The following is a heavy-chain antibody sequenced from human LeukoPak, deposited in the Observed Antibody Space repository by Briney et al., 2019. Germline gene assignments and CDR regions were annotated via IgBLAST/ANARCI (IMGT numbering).Heavy chain of an antibody. D-gene: IGHD1-26*01. Sequence: GGSLTLSCAASGFNIATNYMSWVRRAPGKGLEWVSIDYSGETTYYADSVKGRFTISRDISKNTLHLQMRSLNADDSAFYSCVRLGGRFHWFLDPWGRGSLVTVS. V-gene: IGHV3-53*01. CDR2: DYSGETT. CDR3: VRLGGRFHWFLDP. CDR1: GFNIATNY. J-gene: IGHJ2*01.